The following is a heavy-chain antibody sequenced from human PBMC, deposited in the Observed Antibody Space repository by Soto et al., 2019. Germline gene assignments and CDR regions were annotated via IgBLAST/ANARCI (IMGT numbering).Heavy chain of an antibody. D-gene: IGHD1-26*01. V-gene: IGHV4-4*07. CDR2: IYTSGST. CDR3: AAVLSGSYAHSNLFDP. J-gene: IGHJ5*02. Sequence: QVQLQESGPGLVKPSETLSLTCTVSGGSISSYYWSWIRQPAGKGLEWIGLIYTSGSTNYNPSLKSRVTMSEDTSKNQLSLMLSSVTAADTAVYYCAAVLSGSYAHSNLFDPWGQGTLVTVSS. CDR1: GGSISSYY.